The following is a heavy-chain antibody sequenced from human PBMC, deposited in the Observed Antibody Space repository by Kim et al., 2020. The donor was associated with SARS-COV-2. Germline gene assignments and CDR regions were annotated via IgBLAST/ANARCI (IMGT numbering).Heavy chain of an antibody. D-gene: IGHD3-3*01. J-gene: IGHJ4*02. V-gene: IGHV3-74*01. CDR1: GFTFSSYW. Sequence: GGSLRLSCAASGFTFSSYWMYWVRQAPGKGLVYVSRIKSDGSSITYADSVKGRFTISRDNVKNTLYLQMNSLRADDTAVYYCLSAPQGVLRLDYWGQGTLVTVSS. CDR2: IKSDGSSI. CDR3: LSAPQGVLRLDY.